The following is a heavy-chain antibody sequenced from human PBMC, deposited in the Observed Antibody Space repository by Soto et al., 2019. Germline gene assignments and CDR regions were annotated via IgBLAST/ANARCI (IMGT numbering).Heavy chain of an antibody. V-gene: IGHV3-33*01. CDR2: IWLDGSNK. J-gene: IGHJ5*02. CDR3: ASDRAASGNRAGWFDP. D-gene: IGHD3-10*01. Sequence: QVQLVESGGGVVQPGRSLRLSCVASGVTFTNHGFHWVRQAPGKGLEWVAIIWLDGSNKYYADSVKGRFTISRDDSKNTVYLEMNSLRTEDTAVYYCASDRAASGNRAGWFDPWGQGTLVTVSS. CDR1: GVTFTNHG.